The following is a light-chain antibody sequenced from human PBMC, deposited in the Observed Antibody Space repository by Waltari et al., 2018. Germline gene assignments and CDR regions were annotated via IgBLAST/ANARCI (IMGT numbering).Light chain of an antibody. Sequence: DVQLTQSPFFLSASVGDRVAITCRASQGLSGYLAWYQQKSGKAPKLLIYAASTLQSGVPSRFSGSGFGTEFTLTISSLQPEDFATYYCQQFNRYPYTFGQGTKLEIK. J-gene: IGKJ2*01. V-gene: IGKV1-9*01. CDR1: QGLSGY. CDR2: AAS. CDR3: QQFNRYPYT.